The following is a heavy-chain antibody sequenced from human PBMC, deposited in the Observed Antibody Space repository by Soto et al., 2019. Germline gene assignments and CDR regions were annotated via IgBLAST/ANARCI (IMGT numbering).Heavy chain of an antibody. J-gene: IGHJ6*02. CDR3: ARQMWIQLSYYYYYGMDV. CDR2: IYYSGST. V-gene: IGHV4-39*01. CDR1: GGSISSSSYY. D-gene: IGHD5-18*01. Sequence: SETLSLTCTVSGGSISSSSYYWGWIRQPPGKGLEWIGSIYYSGSTYYNPSLKSRVTISVDTSKNQFSLKLRSVTAADTAVYYCARQMWIQLSYYYYYGMDVWGQGTTVTVSS.